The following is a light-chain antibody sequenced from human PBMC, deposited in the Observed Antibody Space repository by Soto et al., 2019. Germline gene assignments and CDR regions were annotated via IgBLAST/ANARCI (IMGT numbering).Light chain of an antibody. J-gene: IGKJ4*01. Sequence: EIVLTQSPATLSLSPGERATLSCRASQSVSKYLAWYQQKPGQAPRLLIYDASNRATGIPARFSGSGSGTAFTLTISNLGPEDFAVYYCQQRYNWPPLTFGGGTKVEIK. CDR2: DAS. CDR1: QSVSKY. V-gene: IGKV3-11*01. CDR3: QQRYNWPPLT.